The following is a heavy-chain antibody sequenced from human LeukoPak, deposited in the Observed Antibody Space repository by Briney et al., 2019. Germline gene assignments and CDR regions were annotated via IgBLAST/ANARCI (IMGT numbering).Heavy chain of an antibody. Sequence: GGSLRLSCAASGFTFSSYNMNWVRQAPGKGLEWVAFIRYDGSNKYYADSVKGRFTISRDNSKNTLYLQMNSLRAEDTAVYYCAKDGALYGSGSRELDYWGQGTLVTVSS. D-gene: IGHD3-10*01. CDR3: AKDGALYGSGSRELDY. CDR2: IRYDGSNK. J-gene: IGHJ4*02. V-gene: IGHV3-30*02. CDR1: GFTFSSYN.